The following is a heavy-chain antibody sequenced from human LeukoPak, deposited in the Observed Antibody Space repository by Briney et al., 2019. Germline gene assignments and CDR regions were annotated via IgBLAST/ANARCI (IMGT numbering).Heavy chain of an antibody. CDR2: ISSSSSYI. CDR1: GFTFSSYS. V-gene: IGHV3-21*01. J-gene: IGHJ4*02. CDR3: ARSKVTMVRGVTVIDY. Sequence: GGSLRLSCAASGFTFSSYSMNWVRQAPGKGLEWVSSISSSSSYIYYADSVKGRFTISRDNAKNSLYLQMNSLRAEDTAVYYCARSKVTMVRGVTVIDYWGQGTLVTVSS. D-gene: IGHD3-10*01.